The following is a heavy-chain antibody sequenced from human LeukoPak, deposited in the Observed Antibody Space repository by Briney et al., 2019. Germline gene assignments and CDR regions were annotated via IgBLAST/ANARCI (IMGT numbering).Heavy chain of an antibody. CDR3: TRLGITIFGVVIIPGDYFDY. CDR2: IRSKAYGGTT. CDR1: GFTFGDYA. D-gene: IGHD3-3*01. J-gene: IGHJ4*02. Sequence: PGRPLRLSCTASGFTFGDYAMSWVRQAPGKGLEWVGFIRSKAYGGTTEYAASVKGRFTISRDDSKSIAYLQMNSLKTEDTAVYYCTRLGITIFGVVIIPGDYFDYWGQGTLVTVSS. V-gene: IGHV3-49*04.